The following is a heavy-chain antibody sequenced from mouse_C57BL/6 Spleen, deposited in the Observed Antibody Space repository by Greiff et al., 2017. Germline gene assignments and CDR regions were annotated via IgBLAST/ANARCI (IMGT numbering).Heavy chain of an antibody. CDR3: AREKGDSSGYGFAY. J-gene: IGHJ3*01. Sequence: VQLQQPGAELVRPGSSVKLSCKASGYTFTSYWMHWVKQRPIQGLEWIGNIDPSDSETHYNQKFKDKATLTVDKSSSTAYMQLSSLTSEDSAVYYCAREKGDSSGYGFAYWGQGTLVTVSA. D-gene: IGHD3-2*02. CDR2: IDPSDSET. CDR1: GYTFTSYW. V-gene: IGHV1-52*01.